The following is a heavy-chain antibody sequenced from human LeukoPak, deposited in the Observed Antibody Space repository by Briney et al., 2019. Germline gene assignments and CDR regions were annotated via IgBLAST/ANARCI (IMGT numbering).Heavy chain of an antibody. Sequence: GESLKISCTGFGYTFPSYWIAWVRQMPGKGLEWMGIIYPGDSDTRYSPSFQGQVSISADKSINTAYLQWSSLKASDSAMYYCARGFVRDYWGQGTLVIVSS. CDR2: IYPGDSDT. D-gene: IGHD3-16*01. J-gene: IGHJ4*02. V-gene: IGHV5-51*01. CDR1: GYTFPSYW. CDR3: ARGFVRDY.